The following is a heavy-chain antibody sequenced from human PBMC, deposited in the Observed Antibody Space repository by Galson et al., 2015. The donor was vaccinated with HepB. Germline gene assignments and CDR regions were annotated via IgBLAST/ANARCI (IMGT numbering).Heavy chain of an antibody. Sequence: SLRLSCAASGFTYSSYAMSWVRQAPGKGLEWVSAISGSGGSTYYADSVKGRFTISRDNSKNTLYLQMNSLRAEDTAVYYCAKDDVLRYFDWLFSSFDYWGQGTLVTVSS. CDR2: ISGSGGST. V-gene: IGHV3-23*01. CDR3: AKDDVLRYFDWLFSSFDY. CDR1: GFTYSSYA. J-gene: IGHJ4*02. D-gene: IGHD3-9*01.